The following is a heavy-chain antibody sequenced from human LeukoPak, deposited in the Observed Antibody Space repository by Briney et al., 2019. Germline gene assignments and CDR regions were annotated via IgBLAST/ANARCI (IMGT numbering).Heavy chain of an antibody. CDR3: AREDCSGGNCFYNRYYYNGLDV. CDR2: INHSGST. Sequence: SETLSLTCAVYGGSFSGYYWSWIRQPPGKGLEWIGEINHSGSTNYNPSLKSRVTISVDTSKNQFSLKLSSVTAADTAVYYCAREDCSGGNCFYNRYYYNGLDVWGQGTTVTVSS. V-gene: IGHV4-34*01. CDR1: GGSFSGYY. D-gene: IGHD2-15*01. J-gene: IGHJ6*02.